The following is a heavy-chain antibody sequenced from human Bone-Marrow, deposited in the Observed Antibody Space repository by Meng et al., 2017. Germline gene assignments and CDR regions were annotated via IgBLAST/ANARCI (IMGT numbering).Heavy chain of an antibody. V-gene: IGHV4-34*01. J-gene: IGHJ4*02. CDR2: INHSGST. CDR3: ARGPTTMAHDFDY. CDR1: CGSFSDYY. D-gene: IGHD4-11*01. Sequence: QLHQQRWGAGLLKPAEPLSLTCAVYCGSFSDYYWSWIRQPPGKGLEWIGEINHSGSTNYNPSLERRATISVDTSQNNLSLKLSSVTAADSAVYYCARGPTTMAHDFDYWGQGTLVTVSS.